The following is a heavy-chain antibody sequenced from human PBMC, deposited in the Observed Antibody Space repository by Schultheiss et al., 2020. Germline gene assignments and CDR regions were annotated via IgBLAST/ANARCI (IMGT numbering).Heavy chain of an antibody. Sequence: ASVKDSCKASGYSFSDYYLNWVRQVPGQGLEWMGWFDPKSGDKDYAQKFRGRVTMTRDTSISTAYMELVRLTSDDTAVYYCARVPIDRQYDYWGQGTLVTVAS. D-gene: IGHD3-22*01. CDR3: ARVPIDRQYDY. V-gene: IGHV1-2*02. CDR1: GYSFSDYY. J-gene: IGHJ4*02. CDR2: FDPKSGDK.